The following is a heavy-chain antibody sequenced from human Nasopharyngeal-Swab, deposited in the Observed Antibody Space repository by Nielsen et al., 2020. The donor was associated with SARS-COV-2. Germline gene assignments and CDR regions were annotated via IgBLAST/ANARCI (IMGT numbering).Heavy chain of an antibody. D-gene: IGHD3-3*01. Sequence: GASLKISCAASGFTFSSYAMSWVRQAPGKGLEWVSVIYSGGSSTYYADSVKGRFTISRDNSKNTLYLQMNSLRAEDTAVYYCAKDSEYYDFWSGYSPLPIFDYWGQGTLVTVSS. J-gene: IGHJ4*02. V-gene: IGHV3-23*03. CDR1: GFTFSSYA. CDR3: AKDSEYYDFWSGYSPLPIFDY. CDR2: IYSGGSST.